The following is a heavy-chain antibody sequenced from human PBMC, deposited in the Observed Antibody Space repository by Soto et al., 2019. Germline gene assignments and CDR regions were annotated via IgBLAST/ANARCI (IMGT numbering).Heavy chain of an antibody. CDR3: AREWSPPLAVFDY. D-gene: IGHD1-26*01. CDR2: IKQDGSEK. J-gene: IGHJ4*02. Sequence: PGGSLRLSCAASGFTFSTYWMSWVRQAPGKGLEWLANIKQDGSEKYYVDSVEGRFTISRDNAKNSLYLQMNSPRAEDTAVYYCAREWSPPLAVFDYWGQGTLVTVSS. V-gene: IGHV3-7*03. CDR1: GFTFSTYW.